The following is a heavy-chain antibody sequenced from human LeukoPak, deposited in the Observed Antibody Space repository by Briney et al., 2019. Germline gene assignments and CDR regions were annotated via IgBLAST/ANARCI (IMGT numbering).Heavy chain of an antibody. CDR3: ARDACSSTSCSMDY. CDR2: IYSGGST. D-gene: IGHD2-2*01. J-gene: IGHJ4*02. CDR1: GFTVSSNY. Sequence: PGGSLRLSCAASGFTVSSNYMSWVRQAPGKGLEWVSVIYSGGSTYYADSVKGRSTISRDNSKNTLYLQMNSLRAEDTAVYYCARDACSSTSCSMDYWGQGTLVTVSS. V-gene: IGHV3-53*01.